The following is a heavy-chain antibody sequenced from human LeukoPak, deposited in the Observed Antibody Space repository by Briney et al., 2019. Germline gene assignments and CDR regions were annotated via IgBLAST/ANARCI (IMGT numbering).Heavy chain of an antibody. CDR2: IYYCGST. V-gene: IGHV4-30-4*01. Sequence: SQTLSGTCTVPGGSISSGDYYWSWIRQPPGKGLEWIGYIYYCGSTYYNPSLKSRVTISVGTSKNQVSLKLNSVTAADTAVYYCASTVVQDAFDIWGQGTMVTVSS. D-gene: IGHD4-23*01. J-gene: IGHJ3*02. CDR1: GGSISSGDYY. CDR3: ASTVVQDAFDI.